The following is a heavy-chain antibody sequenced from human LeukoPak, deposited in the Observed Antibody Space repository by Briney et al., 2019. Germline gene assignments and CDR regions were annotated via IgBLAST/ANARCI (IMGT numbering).Heavy chain of an antibody. Sequence: GGSLRLSCAASGFTFSDYWMNWVRQAPGKGLEWVANIKEDGSDKYYVDSVRGRFSISRDNAKNSLYLQMSSLRAEDTAVYYCAKDPGDKAVDRWFDPWGQGTLVTVSS. CDR3: AKDPGDKAVDRWFDP. J-gene: IGHJ5*02. CDR2: IKEDGSDK. CDR1: GFTFSDYW. V-gene: IGHV3-7*03. D-gene: IGHD6-19*01.